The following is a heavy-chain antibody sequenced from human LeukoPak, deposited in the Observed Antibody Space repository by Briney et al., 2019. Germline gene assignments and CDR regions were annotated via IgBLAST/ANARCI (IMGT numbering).Heavy chain of an antibody. CDR3: ARDRPGYLGYYYYGMDV. CDR1: GGSISSGGYY. D-gene: IGHD5-18*01. CDR2: IYYSGST. Sequence: SQTLSLTCTVSGGSISSGGYYWSWIRQHPGKGLEWIGYIYYSGSTYYNPSLKSRVTISVDTSKNQFSLKLSSVTAADTAVYYCARDRPGYLGYYYYGMDVWGQGTTVTVSS. J-gene: IGHJ6*02. V-gene: IGHV4-31*03.